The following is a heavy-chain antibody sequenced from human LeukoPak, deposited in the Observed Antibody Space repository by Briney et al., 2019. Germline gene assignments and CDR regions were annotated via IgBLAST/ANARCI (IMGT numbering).Heavy chain of an antibody. D-gene: IGHD6-19*01. CDR3: TSFSGIAVAGIWAP. CDR2: IRSKANSYAT. Sequence: PGGSLRLSCAASGFTFSGSARHWVRQASGKGLEWVGRIRSKANSYATAYAASVKGRFTISRDDSKNTAYLQMNSLKTEDTAVYYCTSFSGIAVAGIWAPWGQGTQVTVSS. V-gene: IGHV3-73*01. J-gene: IGHJ5*02. CDR1: GFTFSGSA.